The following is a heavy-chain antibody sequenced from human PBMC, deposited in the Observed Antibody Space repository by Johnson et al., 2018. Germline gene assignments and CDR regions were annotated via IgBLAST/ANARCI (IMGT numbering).Heavy chain of an antibody. CDR3: ARDTYYYDSSGYYIGCDAFDI. Sequence: QVQLVQSGAEVKKXGSSVKVSCEASGGTFSSYAISWVRQAPGQGLEWMGGIIPIFGTTNYAQKFQGRVTITADESTSTAYMELSSLRSEDTAVYYWARDTYYYDSSGYYIGCDAFDIWGQGTMVTVSS. CDR1: GGTFSSYA. D-gene: IGHD3-22*01. CDR2: IIPIFGTT. V-gene: IGHV1-69*12. J-gene: IGHJ3*02.